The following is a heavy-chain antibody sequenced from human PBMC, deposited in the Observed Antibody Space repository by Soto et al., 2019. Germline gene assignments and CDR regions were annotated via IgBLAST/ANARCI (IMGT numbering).Heavy chain of an antibody. CDR3: ARGGLVISYY. V-gene: IGHV1-3*01. J-gene: IGHJ4*02. D-gene: IGHD3-9*01. CDR1: GYTFTNYA. CDR2: INAGNGNT. Sequence: QVQLVQSGAEVKKPGASVKVSCNASGYTFTNYAIHWVRQAPGQRLEWMGWINAGNGNTKYSQKFQGRLTISRDTSATTAYMALNSLRSEDTAVYYCARGGLVISYYWGQGTLVTVSS.